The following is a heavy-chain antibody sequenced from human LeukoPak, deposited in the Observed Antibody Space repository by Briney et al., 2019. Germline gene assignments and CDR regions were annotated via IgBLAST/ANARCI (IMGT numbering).Heavy chain of an antibody. V-gene: IGHV4-30-4*07. CDR3: ARDNYGSGSYYWS. D-gene: IGHD3-10*01. CDR1: GVSISSGGYS. J-gene: IGHJ4*02. CDR2: IYNSGST. Sequence: SETLSLTCAVSGVSISSGGYSWSWIRQPPVKGLEWIGYIYNSGSTYYNPSLKSRVTISVDTSKNQFSLKLSSVTAADTAVYYCARDNYGSGSYYWSWGQGTLVTVSS.